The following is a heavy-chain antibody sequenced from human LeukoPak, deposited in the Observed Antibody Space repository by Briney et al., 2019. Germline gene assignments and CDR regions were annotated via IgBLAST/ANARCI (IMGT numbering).Heavy chain of an antibody. J-gene: IGHJ6*02. D-gene: IGHD2-15*01. CDR1: GYTYIQKY. CDR2: INPTSGGT. CDR3: AICSGGSCYPHGMDV. Sequence: ASVNVSCKASGYTYIQKYRHAVRQAPGQGLEWMGWINPTSGGTNYAQNFQGRVTMTRGTSISTAYMELRRLRSDDTAVYYCAICSGGSCYPHGMDVWGQGTTVTVSS. V-gene: IGHV1-2*02.